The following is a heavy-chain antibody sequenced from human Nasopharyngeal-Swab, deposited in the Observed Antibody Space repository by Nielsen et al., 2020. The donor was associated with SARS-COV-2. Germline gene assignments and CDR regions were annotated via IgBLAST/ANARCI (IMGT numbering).Heavy chain of an antibody. Sequence: GESLKISCAASALTVSSNYMSWVRQAPGKGLEWVSVIYSGGSTYYADSVKGRFTISRDNSKNTLYLQMNSLRAEDTAVYYCARDMGGMEDYWGQGTLVTVSS. D-gene: IGHD3-16*01. CDR2: IYSGGST. V-gene: IGHV3-53*01. CDR3: ARDMGGMEDY. CDR1: ALTVSSNY. J-gene: IGHJ4*02.